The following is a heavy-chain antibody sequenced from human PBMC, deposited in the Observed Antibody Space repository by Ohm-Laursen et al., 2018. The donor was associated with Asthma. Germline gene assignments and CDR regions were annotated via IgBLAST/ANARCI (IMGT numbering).Heavy chain of an antibody. Sequence: GSLRLSCTASGITLSDHYMDWVRQAPGKGLEWVGRSRDKANRYTTEYAASVKGRFTISRDDSNNLLYLQMNSLRTEDTAVYYCTRSANDWSNWFDPWGQGTLVTVSS. V-gene: IGHV3-72*01. D-gene: IGHD3-9*01. CDR1: GITLSDHY. J-gene: IGHJ5*02. CDR3: TRSANDWSNWFDP. CDR2: SRDKANRYTT.